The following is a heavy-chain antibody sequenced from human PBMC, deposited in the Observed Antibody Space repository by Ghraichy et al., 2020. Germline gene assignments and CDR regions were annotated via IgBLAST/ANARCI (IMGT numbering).Heavy chain of an antibody. CDR2: IYSGGST. CDR3: ARDNQLWLRGAFDI. Sequence: GGSLRLSCAASGFTVSSNYMSWVRQAPGKGLEWVSVIYSGGSTYYADSVKGRFTISRDNSKNTLYLQMNSLRAEDTAVYYCARDNQLWLRGAFDIWGQGTMVTVSS. V-gene: IGHV3-66*02. D-gene: IGHD5-18*01. CDR1: GFTVSSNY. J-gene: IGHJ3*02.